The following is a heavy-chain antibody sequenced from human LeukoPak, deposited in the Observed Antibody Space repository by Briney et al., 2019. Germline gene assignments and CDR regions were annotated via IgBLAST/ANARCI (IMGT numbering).Heavy chain of an antibody. CDR3: ARAPYYYDSSGYQAEYFQH. Sequence: GASVKVSCKASGYTFTSYYMHWVRQAPGQGLEWMGIINPSGGSTSYAQKFQGRVTMTRDTSTSTVYMELSSLRSEDTAVYYCARAPYYYDSSGYQAEYFQHWGQGTLVTVSS. CDR1: GYTFTSYY. J-gene: IGHJ1*01. D-gene: IGHD3-22*01. CDR2: INPSGGST. V-gene: IGHV1-46*01.